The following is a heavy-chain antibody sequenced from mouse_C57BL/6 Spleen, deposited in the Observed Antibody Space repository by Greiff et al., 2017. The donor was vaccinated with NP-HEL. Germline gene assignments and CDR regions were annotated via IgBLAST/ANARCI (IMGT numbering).Heavy chain of an antibody. J-gene: IGHJ3*01. CDR1: GYTFTDYN. V-gene: IGHV1-18*01. Sequence: EVQGVESGPELVKPGASVKIPCKASGYTFTDYNMDWVKQSHGKSLEWIGDINPNNGGTIYNQKFKGKATLTVDKSSSTAYMELRSLTSEDTAVYYCARNSHGSSSLAYWGQGTLVTVSA. CDR3: ARNSHGSSSLAY. CDR2: INPNNGGT. D-gene: IGHD1-1*01.